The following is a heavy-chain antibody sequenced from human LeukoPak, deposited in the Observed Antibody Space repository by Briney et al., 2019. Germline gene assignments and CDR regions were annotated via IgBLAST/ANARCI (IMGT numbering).Heavy chain of an antibody. V-gene: IGHV1-69*13. J-gene: IGHJ4*02. D-gene: IGHD5-18*01. CDR1: GGTFSRSA. CDR3: AREGRVDSGGYMNYFDY. Sequence: SVKVSCKASGGTFSRSAISWVRQAPGQGLEWMGGIIPIFGTTHYAQKFQDRVTITADESTSTGYMELRSLRSEDTAVYYCAREGRVDSGGYMNYFDYWGQGTLVTVSS. CDR2: IIPIFGTT.